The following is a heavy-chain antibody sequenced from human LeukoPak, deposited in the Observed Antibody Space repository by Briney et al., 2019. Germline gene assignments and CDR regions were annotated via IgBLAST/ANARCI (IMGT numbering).Heavy chain of an antibody. CDR2: IYYSGST. J-gene: IGHJ5*02. CDR1: GGSISSSSYY. CDR3: ARAVTSSSSWYKWVNWFDP. Sequence: KTSETLSLTCTVSGGSISSSSYYWGWIRQPPGKGLEWIGSIYYSGSTYYNPSLKSRVTLSVDTSKNQFSLKLSSVTAADTAVYFCARAVTSSSSWYKWVNWFDPWGQGILVTVSS. D-gene: IGHD6-13*01. V-gene: IGHV4-39*07.